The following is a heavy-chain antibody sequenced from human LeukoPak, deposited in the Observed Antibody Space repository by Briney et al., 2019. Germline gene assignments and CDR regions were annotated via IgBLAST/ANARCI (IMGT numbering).Heavy chain of an antibody. CDR3: AKGAAAGQVDWFDP. D-gene: IGHD6-13*01. V-gene: IGHV3-23*01. Sequence: PGGSLRLSCAASGFTLSSYAMMRVRQAPGKGLEWVSTVSGGGGGTYYADSVKGRFTISRDNSKNTLYLQMNSLRGEDTAVYYCAKGAAAGQVDWFDPWGQGTLVTVSS. J-gene: IGHJ5*02. CDR1: GFTLSSYA. CDR2: VSGGGGGT.